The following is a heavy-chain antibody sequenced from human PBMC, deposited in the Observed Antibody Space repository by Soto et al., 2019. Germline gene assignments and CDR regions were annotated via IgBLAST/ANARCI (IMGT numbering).Heavy chain of an antibody. J-gene: IGHJ6*02. V-gene: IGHV3-30*03. CDR2: IAYDGNEK. CDR1: GFTFKTHA. D-gene: IGHD1-26*01. CDR3: GIDVGDYVPYYYGVDV. Sequence: ESGGGVVQPGTSLRLSCAASGFTFKTHAMHWVRQAPGKGLEWMAVIAYDGNEKFYADSVKGRFTISRDNSKNALYLQINTLRNEDTAVYYCGIDVGDYVPYYYGVDVWGQGTTVTVSS.